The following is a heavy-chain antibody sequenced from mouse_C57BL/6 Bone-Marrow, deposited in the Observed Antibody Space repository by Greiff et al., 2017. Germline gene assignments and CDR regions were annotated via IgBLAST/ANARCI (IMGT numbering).Heavy chain of an antibody. CDR3: ARGPYYSNPAWFAY. CDR2: INPNNGGT. CDR1: GYTFTDYN. V-gene: IGHV1-22*01. Sequence: EVQLQQSGPELVKPGASVKMSCKASGYTFTDYNMHWVKQSHGKSLEWIGYINPNNGGTSYNQKFKGKATLTVNKSSSTAYMELRSLTSEESAVYYCARGPYYSNPAWFAYWGQGTLVTVSA. D-gene: IGHD2-5*01. J-gene: IGHJ3*01.